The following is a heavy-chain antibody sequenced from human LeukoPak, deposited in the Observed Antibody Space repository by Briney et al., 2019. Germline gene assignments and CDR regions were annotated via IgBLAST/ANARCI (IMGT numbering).Heavy chain of an antibody. CDR2: ISADNGNT. CDR1: GYTFIAYY. Sequence: ASVKVSCKASGYTFIAYYMHWVRQAPGQGLEWMGWISADNGNTNYVQKFQGRVTMTTDTSTSTAYMELRSLRSDDTAVYYCARALYHTFDYWGQGTLVTVSS. V-gene: IGHV1-18*04. J-gene: IGHJ4*02. CDR3: ARALYHTFDY. D-gene: IGHD2-2*01.